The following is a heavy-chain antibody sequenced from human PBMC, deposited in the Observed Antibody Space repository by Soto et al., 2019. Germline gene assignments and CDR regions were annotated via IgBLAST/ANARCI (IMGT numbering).Heavy chain of an antibody. Sequence: ASVKVSCKASGYTFTSYGISWVRQAPGQGLEWMGWISGYNGNKKYAQKLQGRVTMTTDTSTSTAYMELRSLRSEDTAVYYCARSIVVVTALDYWGQGTLVTVS. J-gene: IGHJ4*02. CDR2: ISGYNGNK. V-gene: IGHV1-18*01. D-gene: IGHD2-21*02. CDR1: GYTFTSYG. CDR3: ARSIVVVTALDY.